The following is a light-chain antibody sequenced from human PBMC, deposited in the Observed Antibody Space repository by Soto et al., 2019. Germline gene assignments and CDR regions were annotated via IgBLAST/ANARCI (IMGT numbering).Light chain of an antibody. CDR2: GES. J-gene: IGKJ5*01. V-gene: IGKV3D-20*02. CDR3: QKHNQWPIN. Sequence: VLPQSHGTLSWSPVERATLSCLSSQSISSSYLAWYKQKPGQAPRLLIYGESRRATGIPDRFSGRESGKDFTITIKSLQYEDSAVYYCQKHNQWPINCGQGTRRENK. CDR1: QSISSSY.